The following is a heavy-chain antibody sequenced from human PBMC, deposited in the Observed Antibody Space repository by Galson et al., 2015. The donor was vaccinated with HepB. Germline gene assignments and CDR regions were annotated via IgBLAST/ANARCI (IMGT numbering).Heavy chain of an antibody. CDR1: GFTVSSYW. CDR3: ASVFDSVLTGYYVYYYYGMDV. J-gene: IGHJ6*02. CDR2: INSDGRST. V-gene: IGHV3-74*01. D-gene: IGHD3-9*01. Sequence: SLSLACAASGFTVSSYWMHWVRQAPGMGRVWVSHINSDGRSTTYDDSVKGRFTISRDNAKNTQYLQMNSLRAEGTAVYYYASVFDSVLTGYYVYYYYGMDVWGQGTTVTVSS.